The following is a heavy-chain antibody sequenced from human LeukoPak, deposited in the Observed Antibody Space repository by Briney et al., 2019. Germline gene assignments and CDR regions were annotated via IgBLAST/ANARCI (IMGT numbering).Heavy chain of an antibody. V-gene: IGHV4-59*01. J-gene: IGHJ6*02. Sequence: SETLSLTCTISSGSISGYYWSWIRQTPGKGLEWIGFIYYTGSANYNPSLESRVTISVDTSRNQFFLRLASVTAADTAVYYCARDGDVANALYYYGLDVWGQGTTVTVSS. D-gene: IGHD5-12*01. CDR1: SGSISGYY. CDR3: ARDGDVANALYYYGLDV. CDR2: IYYTGSA.